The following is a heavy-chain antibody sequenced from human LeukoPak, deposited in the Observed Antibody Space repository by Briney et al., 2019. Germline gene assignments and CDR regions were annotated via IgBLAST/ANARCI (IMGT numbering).Heavy chain of an antibody. V-gene: IGHV4-30-2*01. CDR1: GGSISSGGYS. Sequence: PSETLSLTCAVSGGSISSGGYSWSWIRQAPGKGLEWIGYIYHSGSTYYNPSLKSRVTISVDGSKNQFSLKLSSVTAADTAVYYCARADYGAYFDYWGQGTLVTVSS. CDR3: ARADYGAYFDY. CDR2: IYHSGST. D-gene: IGHD4-17*01. J-gene: IGHJ4*02.